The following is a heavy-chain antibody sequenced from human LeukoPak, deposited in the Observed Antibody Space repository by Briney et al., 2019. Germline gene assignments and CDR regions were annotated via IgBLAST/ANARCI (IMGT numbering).Heavy chain of an antibody. D-gene: IGHD5-18*01. J-gene: IGHJ4*02. CDR1: GDSFSGYY. Sequence: PSETLSLTCAVYGDSFSGYYWSWLRQPPGKGLEWIGEINHSGSTNYNPSLKSRVTISVDTSKNQFSLKRSSVTAADTSVYYCARGPGYSYGYYFDYWGQGTLVTVSS. CDR2: INHSGST. V-gene: IGHV4-34*01. CDR3: ARGPGYSYGYYFDY.